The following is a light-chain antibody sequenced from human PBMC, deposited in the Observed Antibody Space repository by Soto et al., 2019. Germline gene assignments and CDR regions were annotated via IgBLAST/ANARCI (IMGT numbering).Light chain of an antibody. Sequence: EVVLTQSPATLSLSPGERATLSCRASQNVGSRYLAWYQQKPGQAPRLLIYGTSNRATGIPDRFSGSGSGTDFSLTISSLEPGDLAVYYCQQYGSSPRTFGQGTKVDIK. CDR1: QNVGSRY. CDR3: QQYGSSPRT. CDR2: GTS. J-gene: IGKJ1*01. V-gene: IGKV3-20*01.